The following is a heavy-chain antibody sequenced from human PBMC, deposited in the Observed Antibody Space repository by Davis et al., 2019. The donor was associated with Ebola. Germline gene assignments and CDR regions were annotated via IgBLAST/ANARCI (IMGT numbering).Heavy chain of an antibody. CDR3: ASDGSSWNGFYVY. J-gene: IGHJ4*02. CDR2: IDPSDSYT. V-gene: IGHV5-10-1*01. D-gene: IGHD6-13*01. CDR1: GYSFTSYW. Sequence: GESLKISCKGSGYSFTSYWISWVRQMPGKGLEWMGRIDPSDSYTNYSPSFQGHVTISADKSISTAYLQWSSLKASDTAMYYCASDGSSWNGFYVYWGQGTLVTVSS.